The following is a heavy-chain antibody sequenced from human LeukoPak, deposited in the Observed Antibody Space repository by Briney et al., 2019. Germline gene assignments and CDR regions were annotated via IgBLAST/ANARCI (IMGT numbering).Heavy chain of an antibody. CDR3: ARGNYYDSSGYYSPLWY. CDR2: INHSGST. Sequence: SETLSLTCAVYGGSFSGYYWSWIRQPPGKGLEWIGEINHSGSTNYNPSLKSRVTISVDTSKNQFSLKLSSVTAADTAVYYCARGNYYDSSGYYSPLWYWGQGTLVSVSS. J-gene: IGHJ4*02. V-gene: IGHV4-34*01. D-gene: IGHD3-22*01. CDR1: GGSFSGYY.